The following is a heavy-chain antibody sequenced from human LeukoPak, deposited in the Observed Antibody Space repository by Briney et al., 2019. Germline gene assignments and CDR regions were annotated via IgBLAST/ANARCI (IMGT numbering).Heavy chain of an antibody. J-gene: IGHJ5*02. CDR1: GASINAYY. V-gene: IGHV4-59*08. D-gene: IGHD6-13*01. CDR2: IYFSGTT. CDR3: ARRRAEGGSNGHYNWFDP. Sequence: PSETLSLTCTVSGASINAYYWGWIRQPPGKGLEWIGYIYFSGTTKYNPSPESRVTISVDTSKNQFSLKLSSVTAADTAVYYCARRRAEGGSNGHYNWFDPWGQGILVTVSS.